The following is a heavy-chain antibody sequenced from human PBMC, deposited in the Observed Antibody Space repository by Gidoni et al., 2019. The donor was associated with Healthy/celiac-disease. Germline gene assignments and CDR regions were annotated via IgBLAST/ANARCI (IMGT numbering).Heavy chain of an antibody. D-gene: IGHD4-17*01. CDR1: GYTFTGYH. J-gene: IGHJ6*02. CDR3: ASTYGGNSGGYYYYGMDV. Sequence: QVQLVQSGAEVKKPGASVKVSCKASGYTFTGYHMHWVRQAPGHGLEWMGWINPNSGGTNYAQKFQGRVTMTRDTSISTAYMELSRLRSDDTAVYYCASTYGGNSGGYYYYGMDVWGQGTTVTVSS. CDR2: INPNSGGT. V-gene: IGHV1-2*02.